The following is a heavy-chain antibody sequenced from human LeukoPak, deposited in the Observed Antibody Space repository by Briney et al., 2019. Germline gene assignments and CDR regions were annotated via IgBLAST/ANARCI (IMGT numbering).Heavy chain of an antibody. V-gene: IGHV5-51*01. J-gene: IGHJ5*02. Sequence: GESLKISCKGSGYSLGYGFDRYWIAWVRQMPGKGLEWMGIIYPGDSDTRYSPSFQGQVTISADKSISTAYLQWSSLKASDTAMYYCARQNAGSYLWDNWFDPWGQGTLVTVSS. CDR1: GYSLGYGFDRYW. CDR3: ARQNAGSYLWDNWFDP. CDR2: IYPGDSDT. D-gene: IGHD3-16*01.